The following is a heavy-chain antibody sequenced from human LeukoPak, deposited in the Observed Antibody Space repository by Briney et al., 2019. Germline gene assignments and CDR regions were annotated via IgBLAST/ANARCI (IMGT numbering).Heavy chain of an antibody. D-gene: IGHD2-2*01. CDR3: ARRVGYCSSTSCYAIGY. Sequence: TSYWISWVRQMPGKGLEWMGRIDPSDSYTNYSPSFQGHVTISADKSISTAYLQWSSLKASDTAMYYCARRVGYCSSTSCYAIGYWGQGTLVTVSS. J-gene: IGHJ4*02. CDR1: TSYW. V-gene: IGHV5-10-1*01. CDR2: IDPSDSYT.